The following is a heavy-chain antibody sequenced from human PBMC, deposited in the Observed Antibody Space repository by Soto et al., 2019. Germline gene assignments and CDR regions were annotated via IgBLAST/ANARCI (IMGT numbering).Heavy chain of an antibody. CDR2: ISDSGGRT. Sequence: EVQLLESGGGLVEPGGSLRLSCAASGFTFSTYAMSWVRQAPGKGLEWVSAISDSGGRTYYVDSVKGRFTISRDNSKNTRYLQMNSLRAEDTAVYFCVKELVNSGWTYFDYWGQGTLVTVSS. D-gene: IGHD6-19*01. V-gene: IGHV3-23*01. J-gene: IGHJ4*02. CDR1: GFTFSTYA. CDR3: VKELVNSGWTYFDY.